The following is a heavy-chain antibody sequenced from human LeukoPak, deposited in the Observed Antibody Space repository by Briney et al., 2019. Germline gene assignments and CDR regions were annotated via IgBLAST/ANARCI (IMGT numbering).Heavy chain of an antibody. CDR3: ARDGQWLPLDY. V-gene: IGHV3-21*01. CDR2: ISSSSSYI. D-gene: IGHD6-19*01. CDR1: GFTFSSYS. Sequence: GGSLRLSCAASGFTFSSYSMNWVRQAPGKGLEWVSSISSSSSYIYYADSVKGRFTISRDNAKNSLYLQMNGLRAEDTAVYYCARDGQWLPLDYWGQGTLVTVSS. J-gene: IGHJ4*02.